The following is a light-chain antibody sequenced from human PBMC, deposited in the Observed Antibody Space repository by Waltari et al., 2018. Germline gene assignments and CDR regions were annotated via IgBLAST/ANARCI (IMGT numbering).Light chain of an antibody. J-gene: IGKJ2*01. CDR3: QHRYT. CDR2: DAA. Sequence: EIVLTQYPATLSLSPGERATLSCRASQSVRIYLSWYQQKPGQAPRLPIYDAANRATCIPAIFSGSGSGTDFTLTISSLEPEDCAGYFCQHRYTFGQGTKLEIK. V-gene: IGKV3-11*01. CDR1: QSVRIY.